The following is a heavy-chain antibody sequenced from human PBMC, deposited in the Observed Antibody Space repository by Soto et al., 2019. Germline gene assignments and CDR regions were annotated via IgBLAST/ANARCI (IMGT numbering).Heavy chain of an antibody. CDR3: ARAGWGIVLFSYIQH. Sequence: GGSLRLSCASSGFNFSDYAMIWVRQAPGKGLEWVSGISGSGGTTNYADSVKGRFTISRDNSKNTLYLQMNSLTAEDTAAYFCARAGWGIVLFSYIQHWGQGTLVTVS. V-gene: IGHV3-23*01. CDR2: ISGSGGTT. J-gene: IGHJ1*01. CDR1: GFNFSDYA. D-gene: IGHD1-26*01.